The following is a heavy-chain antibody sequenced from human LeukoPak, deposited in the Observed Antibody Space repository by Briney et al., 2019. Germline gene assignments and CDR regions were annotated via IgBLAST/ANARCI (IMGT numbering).Heavy chain of an antibody. CDR1: GFTFSSYA. J-gene: IGHJ4*02. CDR2: ISYDGSNK. Sequence: GGSLRLSCAASGFTFSSYAMHWVRQAPGKGLEWVAVISYDGSNKYYAVSVKGRFTISRDNSKNTLYLQMNSMRAEDTAVYYCASGAYSSGWSPLDYWGQGTLVTVSS. CDR3: ASGAYSSGWSPLDY. V-gene: IGHV3-30-3*01. D-gene: IGHD6-19*01.